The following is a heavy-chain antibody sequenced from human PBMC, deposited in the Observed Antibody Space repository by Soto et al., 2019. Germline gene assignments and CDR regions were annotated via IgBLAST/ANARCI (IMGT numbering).Heavy chain of an antibody. CDR2: INPDNGNT. CDR1: GYTFTRYT. Sequence: ASVKVSCKASGYTFTRYTMNWVCQAPGQRLEWMGWINPDNGNTKSSQKFQDRVIITRDTSASTAYMDLSSLRSEDTAVYYCARGIAKGQLDPWGQGTLVTVSS. D-gene: IGHD2-15*01. CDR3: ARGIAKGQLDP. V-gene: IGHV1-3*01. J-gene: IGHJ5*02.